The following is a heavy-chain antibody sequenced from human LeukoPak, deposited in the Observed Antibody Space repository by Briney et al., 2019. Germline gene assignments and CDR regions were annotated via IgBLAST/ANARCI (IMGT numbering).Heavy chain of an antibody. V-gene: IGHV1-69*01. J-gene: IGHJ1*01. CDR2: IIPIFGTA. CDR3: ARAAMGSGYSSGWSTTGYFQH. CDR1: GGTFSSYA. Sequence: SVKVSCKASGGTFSSYAISWVRQAPGQGLEWMGGIIPIFGTANYAQKFQGRVTITSDESTSTAYMELSSLRSEDTAVYYCARAAMGSGYSSGWSTTGYFQHWGQGTLVTVSS. D-gene: IGHD6-19*01.